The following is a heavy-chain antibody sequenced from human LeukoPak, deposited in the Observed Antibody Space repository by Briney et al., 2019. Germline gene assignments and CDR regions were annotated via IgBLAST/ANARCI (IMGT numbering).Heavy chain of an antibody. CDR2: IDWDNNK. V-gene: IGHV2-70*04. J-gene: IGHJ4*02. CDR1: GFSLGTPGMR. Sequence: SGPTLVNPPQTLTLTCTFSGFSLGTPGMRVSWIRQPPGKALEWLARIDWDNNKFYSASLKTRLTLSKDTSRNQVVLTMTNMDPVDTATYYCTRTPRGYTYDYWGQGTLVTVSS. CDR3: TRTPRGYTYDY. D-gene: IGHD5-18*01.